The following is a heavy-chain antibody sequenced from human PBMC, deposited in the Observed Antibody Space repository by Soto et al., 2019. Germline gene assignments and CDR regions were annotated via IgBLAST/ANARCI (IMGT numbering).Heavy chain of an antibody. D-gene: IGHD6-19*01. V-gene: IGHV3-11*01. CDR1: GFTFCDYY. CDR3: ARDRFWSSGWSSRGRFDY. J-gene: IGHJ4*02. Sequence: PGGSMRLSCAASGFTFCDYYMSWIRQAPGKGLEWVSYISSSGSTIYYADSVKGRFTISRDNAKNSLYLQMNSLRAEDTAVYYCARDRFWSSGWSSRGRFDYWGQGTLVTVSS. CDR2: ISSSGSTI.